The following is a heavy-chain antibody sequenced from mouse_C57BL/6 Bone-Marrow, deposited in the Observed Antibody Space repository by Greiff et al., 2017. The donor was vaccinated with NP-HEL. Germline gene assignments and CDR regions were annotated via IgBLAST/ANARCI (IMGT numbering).Heavy chain of an antibody. D-gene: IGHD1-1*01. CDR3: TNYYGSSSYYFDY. Sequence: EVQLQQSGTVLARPGASVKMSCKTSGYTFTSYWMHWVKQRPGQGLEWIGAIYPGNSDTSYNQKFKGKAKLTAVTSASTAYMELSSLTNEDSAVYYCTNYYGSSSYYFDYWGQGTTLTVSS. CDR1: GYTFTSYW. CDR2: IYPGNSDT. J-gene: IGHJ2*01. V-gene: IGHV1-5*01.